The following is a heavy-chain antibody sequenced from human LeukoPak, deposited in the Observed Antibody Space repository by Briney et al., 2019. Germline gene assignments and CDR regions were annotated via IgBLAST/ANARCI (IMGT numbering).Heavy chain of an antibody. CDR3: ARGDDGYWRGYFSDP. D-gene: IGHD3-3*01. J-gene: IGHJ5*02. Sequence: GGSLRLSCEASGFTFSDYYMTRIRQAPGKRLEWVSYISSSSSTIFYADSVKGRFTISRDNAKNSLYLHMSSLTAEDTAVYYCARGDDGYWRGYFSDPWGHGTLVTVSS. CDR1: GFTFSDYY. V-gene: IGHV3-11*04. CDR2: ISSSSSTI.